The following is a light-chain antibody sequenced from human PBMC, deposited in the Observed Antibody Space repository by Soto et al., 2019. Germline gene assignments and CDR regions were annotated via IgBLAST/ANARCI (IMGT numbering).Light chain of an antibody. Sequence: QSVLTQPASVSGSPGQSITISCTGTNSDVGIYNAVSWYQQHPDKAPKLMIYEVSNRPSGVSNRFSGSKSGNTASLTISGLQAEDEADYYCSSYTSSSTLVVFGGGTKLTVL. J-gene: IGLJ2*01. V-gene: IGLV2-14*01. CDR2: EVS. CDR3: SSYTSSSTLVV. CDR1: NSDVGIYNA.